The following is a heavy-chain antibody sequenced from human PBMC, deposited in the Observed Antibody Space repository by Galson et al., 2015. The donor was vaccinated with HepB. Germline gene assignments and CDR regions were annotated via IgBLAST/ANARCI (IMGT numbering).Heavy chain of an antibody. CDR2: IYPVDSDT. CDR1: GYTFTTYW. Sequence: QSGAEVKKPGESLKISCQGSGYTFTTYWLGWVRQLPGKGLECMGKIYPVDSDTTYSPSFQGQVTISADKSISTAYLQWSSLKASDTAMYYCARLRYSSGWSDYWGQGTLVTVSS. CDR3: ARLRYSSGWSDY. V-gene: IGHV5-51*01. D-gene: IGHD6-19*01. J-gene: IGHJ4*02.